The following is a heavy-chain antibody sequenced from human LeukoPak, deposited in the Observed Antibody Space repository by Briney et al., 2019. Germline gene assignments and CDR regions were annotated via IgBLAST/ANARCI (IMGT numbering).Heavy chain of an antibody. CDR1: GFTFSSYA. CDR3: ARDITFGGVYYYYYYGMDV. D-gene: IGHD3-16*01. CDR2: ISYDGSNK. Sequence: SGGSLRLSCAASGFTFSSYAMHWVRRAPGKGLEWVAVISYDGSNKYYADSVKGRFTISRDNSKNTLYLQMNSLRAEDTAVYYCARDITFGGVYYYYYYGMDVWGQGTTVTVSS. V-gene: IGHV3-30-3*01. J-gene: IGHJ6*02.